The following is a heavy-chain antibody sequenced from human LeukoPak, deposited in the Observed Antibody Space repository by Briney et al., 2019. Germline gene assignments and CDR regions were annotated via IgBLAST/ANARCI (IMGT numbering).Heavy chain of an antibody. J-gene: IGHJ4*02. CDR3: AKGSITMIVVVYTS. CDR1: GFTVSSNY. CDR2: ISGSGGST. D-gene: IGHD3-22*01. V-gene: IGHV3-23*01. Sequence: GGSLRLSCAASGFTVSSNYMSWVRQAPGKGLEWVSAISGSGGSTYYADSVKGRFTISRDNSKNTLYLQMNSLRAEDTAVYYCAKGSITMIVVVYTSWGQGTLVTVSS.